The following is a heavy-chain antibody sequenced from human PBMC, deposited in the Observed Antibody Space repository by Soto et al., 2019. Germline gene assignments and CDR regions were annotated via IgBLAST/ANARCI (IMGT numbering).Heavy chain of an antibody. J-gene: IGHJ1*01. CDR1: GFTFSSYW. Sequence: EVQLVESGGGLVQPGGSLRLSCAASGFTFSSYWMNWVRQAPGKGLEWVANIKQDGSAKYYVDSVKGRFTISRDNAKNPLYLQMNSLRREDTAVYYCVGGSGWYIHQWGQGTLVTVSS. V-gene: IGHV3-7*01. CDR3: VGGSGWYIHQ. D-gene: IGHD6-19*01. CDR2: IKQDGSAK.